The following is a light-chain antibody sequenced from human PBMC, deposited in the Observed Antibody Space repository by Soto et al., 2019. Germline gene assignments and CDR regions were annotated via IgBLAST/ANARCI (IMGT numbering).Light chain of an antibody. Sequence: QSVLTQPPSVSGAPGQRVTISCTGSSSNIGAGYDVHWYQQLPGRAPKLLIYGNTNRPSGVPDRFSGSKSGTSASLAITGLQADDDADYYCLSFDSSMSVVFGGGTKVTVL. CDR1: SSNIGAGYD. V-gene: IGLV1-40*01. CDR2: GNT. J-gene: IGLJ2*01. CDR3: LSFDSSMSVV.